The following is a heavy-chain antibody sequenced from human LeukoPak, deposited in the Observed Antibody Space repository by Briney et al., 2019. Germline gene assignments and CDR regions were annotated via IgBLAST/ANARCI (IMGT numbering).Heavy chain of an antibody. J-gene: IGHJ4*02. CDR3: GRGITSDY. D-gene: IGHD6-6*01. Sequence: ASVKVSCKASGYTLTSYDISWVRQATGQGLEWVGWMNPNSGNTGYAQNFQGRVTMTRNTAITTAYMELSSLRSEDTAVYYYGRGITSDYWGQGTLVTVSS. V-gene: IGHV1-8*01. CDR1: GYTLTSYD. CDR2: MNPNSGNT.